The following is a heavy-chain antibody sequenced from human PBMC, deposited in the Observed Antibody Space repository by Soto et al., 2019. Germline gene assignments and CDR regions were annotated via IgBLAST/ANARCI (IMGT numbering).Heavy chain of an antibody. CDR1: GYTFTGYY. J-gene: IGHJ6*02. V-gene: IGHV1-2*02. Sequence: ASVKVSCNASGYTFTGYYIHWVRQAPGQGLEWMGWINPNSGGTNYAQKFQGRVTMTRDTSISTSYMELSRLRSDDTAVYYCARAAHYGSGSYIYFYGMDVWGQGTTVPVSS. CDR2: INPNSGGT. CDR3: ARAAHYGSGSYIYFYGMDV. D-gene: IGHD3-10*01.